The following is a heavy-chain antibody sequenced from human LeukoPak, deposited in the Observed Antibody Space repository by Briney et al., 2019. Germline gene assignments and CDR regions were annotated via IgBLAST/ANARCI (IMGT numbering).Heavy chain of an antibody. CDR1: GGSISINNW. Sequence: SETLSLTCAVSGGSISINNWWSRVRQPPGTGLEWIGEIYNSGNTNYNPSLKSRVSISLDKSNNQFSLKLRSVTAAETAVYYCARGRAVKIWDRYFDYWGQGTLVTVSS. CDR3: ARGRAVKIWDRYFDY. V-gene: IGHV4-4*02. D-gene: IGHD1-26*01. J-gene: IGHJ4*02. CDR2: IYNSGNT.